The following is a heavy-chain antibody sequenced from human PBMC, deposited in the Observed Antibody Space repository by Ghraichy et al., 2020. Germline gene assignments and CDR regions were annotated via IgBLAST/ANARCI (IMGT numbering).Heavy chain of an antibody. CDR2: IRPDSGAT. D-gene: IGHD4-11*01. Sequence: ASVKVSCTPSGFPFSVFWLHWVRQSPGQGLEWVGWIRPDSGATRSSQKFQGRVSVTADMSVNKIYMEITNLTLDDTAIYYCARDYSKGGLDVWGQGTTVTVSS. CDR3: ARDYSKGGLDV. CDR1: GFPFSVFW. V-gene: IGHV1-2*02. J-gene: IGHJ6*02.